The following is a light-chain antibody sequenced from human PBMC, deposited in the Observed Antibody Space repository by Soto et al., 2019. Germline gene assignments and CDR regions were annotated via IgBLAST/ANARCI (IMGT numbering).Light chain of an antibody. CDR2: RNN. J-gene: IGLJ1*01. V-gene: IGLV1-47*01. Sequence: QSVLTQPPSASGTPGQGVTISCSGSTSNIGSNYVYWYQQLPGTAPKLLIYRNNQRPSGVPDRFSGSKSGTSASLAISGLRSEHESDYFCATWDDSLNGFYVFGTGTRV. CDR3: ATWDDSLNGFYV. CDR1: TSNIGSNY.